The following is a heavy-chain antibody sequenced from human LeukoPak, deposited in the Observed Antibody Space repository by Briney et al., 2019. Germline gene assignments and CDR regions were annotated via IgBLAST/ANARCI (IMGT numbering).Heavy chain of an antibody. CDR2: INHSGST. CDR1: GGSFSGYY. Sequence: SETLSLTCAVYGGSFSGYYWSWIRQPPGKGLEWIGEINHSGSTNYNPSLKSRVTISVDTSKNQFSLKLSSVTAADTAVYYCARGQRAHYYDSSGFDYWGQGTLVTVSS. CDR3: ARGQRAHYYDSSGFDY. V-gene: IGHV4-34*01. J-gene: IGHJ4*02. D-gene: IGHD3-22*01.